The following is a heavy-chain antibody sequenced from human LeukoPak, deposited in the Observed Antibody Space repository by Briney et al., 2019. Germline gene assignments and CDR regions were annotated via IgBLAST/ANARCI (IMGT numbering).Heavy chain of an antibody. D-gene: IGHD3-22*01. J-gene: IGHJ4*02. V-gene: IGHV3-23*01. CDR2: ISGSGGST. CDR3: AKGKRDSSGYYPTDY. CDR1: GFTFSSYA. Sequence: GPLRLSCAASGFTFSSYAMSWVRQAPGKGLEWVSAISGSGGSTYYADSVKGRFTISRDNSKNTLYLQMNSLRAEDTAVYYCAKGKRDSSGYYPTDYWGQGTLVTVSS.